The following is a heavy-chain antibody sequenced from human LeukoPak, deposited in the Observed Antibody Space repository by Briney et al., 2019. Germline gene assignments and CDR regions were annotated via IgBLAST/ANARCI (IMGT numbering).Heavy chain of an antibody. CDR3: ARVAPAAIFSFDP. Sequence: ASVKVSCKASGYNFTAYYMHWVRQAPGQGLEWMGRINPNSGGTNYAQKFQVRVTMTRDTSITTAYMELNRLRSDDTAVYYCARVAPAAIFSFDPWGQGTLVTVSS. D-gene: IGHD2-2*02. CDR1: GYNFTAYY. J-gene: IGHJ5*02. CDR2: INPNSGGT. V-gene: IGHV1-2*06.